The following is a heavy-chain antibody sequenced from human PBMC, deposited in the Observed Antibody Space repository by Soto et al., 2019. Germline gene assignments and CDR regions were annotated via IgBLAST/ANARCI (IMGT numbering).Heavy chain of an antibody. CDR3: ARVIPGITGTKRSWYYGMDV. J-gene: IGHJ6*02. V-gene: IGHV3-66*01. D-gene: IGHD1-7*01. CDR1: GFTVSSNY. CDR2: IYSGGST. Sequence: GGSLRLSCAASGFTVSSNYMSWVRQAPGKGLEWVSVIYSGGSTYYADSVKGRFTISRDNSKNTLYLQMNSLRAEDTAVYYCARVIPGITGTKRSWYYGMDVWGQGTTVTVSS.